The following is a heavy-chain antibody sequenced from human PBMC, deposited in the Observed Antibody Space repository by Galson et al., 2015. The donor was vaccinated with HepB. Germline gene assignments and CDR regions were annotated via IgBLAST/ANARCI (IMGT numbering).Heavy chain of an antibody. CDR2: IKQDGSEK. Sequence: SLRLSCAASGFTFSSYWMSWVRQAPGKGLEWVANIKQDGSEKYYVDSVKGRFTISRDNAKNTLYLQMNSLRAEDTAVYYCARDGGPTYYYDSSGYTDYWGQGTLVTVSS. J-gene: IGHJ4*02. CDR1: GFTFSSYW. D-gene: IGHD3-22*01. V-gene: IGHV3-7*01. CDR3: ARDGGPTYYYDSSGYTDY.